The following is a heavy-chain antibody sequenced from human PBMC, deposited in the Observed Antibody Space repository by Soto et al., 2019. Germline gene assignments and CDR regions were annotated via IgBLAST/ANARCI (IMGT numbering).Heavy chain of an antibody. Sequence: QVQLQQWGAGLLKPSETLSLTCAVYGGSFSGYYWSWIRQPPGKGLEWIGEINLSGSTNYNPSLKSRVTISVDTSKNQFSLKLSSVTAADTAVYYCARARSSIAARYFDYWGQGTLVTVSS. CDR3: ARARSSIAARYFDY. D-gene: IGHD6-6*01. CDR1: GGSFSGYY. J-gene: IGHJ4*02. V-gene: IGHV4-34*01. CDR2: INLSGST.